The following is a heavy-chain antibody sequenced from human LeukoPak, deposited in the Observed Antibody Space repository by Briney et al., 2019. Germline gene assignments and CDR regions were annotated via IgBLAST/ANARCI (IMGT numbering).Heavy chain of an antibody. Sequence: PSETLSLTCTVSGGPISSYYWSWIRQPPGKGLEWIGYMYYSGSTNYNPSLKSRVTILVDTSKNQFSLKLSSVTAADTAVYYCARHLGGSSGFRYFDYWGQGTLVTVSS. CDR2: MYYSGST. D-gene: IGHD3-10*01. J-gene: IGHJ4*02. V-gene: IGHV4-59*08. CDR3: ARHLGGSSGFRYFDY. CDR1: GGPISSYY.